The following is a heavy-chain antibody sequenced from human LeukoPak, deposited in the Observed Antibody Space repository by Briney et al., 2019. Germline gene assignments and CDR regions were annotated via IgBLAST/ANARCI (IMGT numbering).Heavy chain of an antibody. CDR2: ISSSSSYI. V-gene: IGHV3-21*01. Sequence: EXVSSISSSSSYIYYADSVKGRFTISRDNAKNSPYLQMNSLRAEDTAVYYCARVVAGTGDAGYWGQGTLVTVSS. J-gene: IGHJ4*02. D-gene: IGHD6-19*01. CDR3: ARVVAGTGDAGY.